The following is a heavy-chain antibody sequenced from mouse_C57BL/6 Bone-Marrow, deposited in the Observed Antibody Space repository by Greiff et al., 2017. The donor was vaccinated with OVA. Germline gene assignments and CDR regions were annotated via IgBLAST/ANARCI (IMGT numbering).Heavy chain of an antibody. CDR3: ARRYYGSSHWYFDV. CDR2: ISNGGGST. V-gene: IGHV5-12*01. D-gene: IGHD1-1*01. J-gene: IGHJ1*03. CDR1: GFTFSDYY. Sequence: EVKLMESGGGLVQPGGSLKLSCAASGFTFSDYYMYWVRQTPEKRLEWVAYISNGGGSTYYPDTVKGRFTISRDNAKNTLYLQMSRLKSEDTAMYYCARRYYGSSHWYFDVWGTGTTVTVSS.